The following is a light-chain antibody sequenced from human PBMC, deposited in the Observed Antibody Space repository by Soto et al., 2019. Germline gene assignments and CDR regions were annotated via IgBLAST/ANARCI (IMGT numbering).Light chain of an antibody. CDR2: DVS. Sequence: QSALTQPRSVSGSPGQSVTISCTGTSSDVGGYNYVSWYQQHPGKAPKLVIYDVSKWPSGVPARFSGSKSGNTASLTISGLQAEDEADYYCCSYAGNSLWVFGGGTKVTVL. J-gene: IGLJ3*02. CDR1: SSDVGGYNY. V-gene: IGLV2-11*01. CDR3: CSYAGNSLWV.